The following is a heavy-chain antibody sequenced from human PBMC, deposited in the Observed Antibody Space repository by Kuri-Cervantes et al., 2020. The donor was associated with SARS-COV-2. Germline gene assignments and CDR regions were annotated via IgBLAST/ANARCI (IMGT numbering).Heavy chain of an antibody. D-gene: IGHD3-10*01. Sequence: GGSLRLSCAASGFTFSSYSMNWVRQAPGKGLEWVSSISSSSSYIYYADSVKGRFTISRDNAKNSLYLQMNSLRAEDTAVYYCARAGVWFGELSVFYMDVCGKATTVTVSS. CDR2: ISSSSSYI. CDR1: GFTFSSYS. J-gene: IGHJ6*03. V-gene: IGHV3-21*01. CDR3: ARAGVWFGELSVFYMDV.